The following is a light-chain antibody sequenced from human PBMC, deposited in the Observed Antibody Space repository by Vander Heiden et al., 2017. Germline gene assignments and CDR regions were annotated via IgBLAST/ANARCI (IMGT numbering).Light chain of an antibody. CDR1: SSDVGGYNY. CDR2: DVS. CDR3: SSYTSSSTLDV. Sequence: QPASVSGSPGQSITISCTGTSSDVGGYNYVSWYQQHPGKAPKLMIYDVSNRPSGVSNRFSGSKSGNTASLTISGLQAEDEADYYCSSYTSSSTLDVCGTGTKVTVL. J-gene: IGLJ1*01. V-gene: IGLV2-14*01.